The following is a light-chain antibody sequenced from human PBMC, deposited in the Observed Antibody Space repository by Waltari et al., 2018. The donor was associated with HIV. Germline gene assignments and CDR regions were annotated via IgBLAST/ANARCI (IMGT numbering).Light chain of an antibody. V-gene: IGLV1-44*01. Sequence: QSVLTQPPSASGTPGQRVTISCSGSSSNIGTNTVNWYQQLPGTTPRLLIYSTKQRPSGVPDRVSGSRSGTSASLAISGLQSEDEADYYCAAWDDSLNGYVFGTGTEVTVL. CDR3: AAWDDSLNGYV. CDR2: STK. CDR1: SSNIGTNT. J-gene: IGLJ1*01.